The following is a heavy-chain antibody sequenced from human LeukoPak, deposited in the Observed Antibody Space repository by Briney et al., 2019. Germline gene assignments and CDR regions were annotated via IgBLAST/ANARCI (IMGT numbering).Heavy chain of an antibody. V-gene: IGHV1-18*01. J-gene: IGHJ6*03. CDR3: ARAQYYDFWSGYSDDYYYYMDV. CDR1: GYTFTSYG. CDR2: ISAYNGNT. Sequence: ASVKVSCKASGYTFTSYGISWVRQAPGQGLEWMGWISAYNGNTNYAQKLQGRVTMTTDTSTSTAYMELRSLRSDDTAVYYCARAQYYDFWSGYSDDYYYYMDVWGKGTTVTVSS. D-gene: IGHD3-3*01.